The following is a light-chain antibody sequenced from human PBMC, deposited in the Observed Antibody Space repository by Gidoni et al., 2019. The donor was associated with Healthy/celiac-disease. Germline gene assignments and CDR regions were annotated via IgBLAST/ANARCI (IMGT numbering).Light chain of an antibody. Sequence: EIVMTQSPATLSVSPGERATLSCRASQSVSSNLAVYQQKPGQAPRLLIYGASTRATGIPARFSGSGSGTEFTLTISSLQSEDFAVYYCQQYNNWPPGTFGQGTKVEIK. J-gene: IGKJ1*01. V-gene: IGKV3-15*01. CDR1: QSVSSN. CDR2: GAS. CDR3: QQYNNWPPGT.